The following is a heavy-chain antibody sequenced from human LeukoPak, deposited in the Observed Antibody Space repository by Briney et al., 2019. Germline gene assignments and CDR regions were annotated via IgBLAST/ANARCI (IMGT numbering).Heavy chain of an antibody. J-gene: IGHJ4*02. Sequence: GGSLRLSCAASGFTVSSNYMSWVRQAPGKGLEWVSVIYSGGSTCYADSVKGRFTISRDNSKNTLYLQMNSLRAEDTAVYYCAKDYGEYSYGHDYWGQGTLVTVSS. D-gene: IGHD5-18*01. V-gene: IGHV3-66*01. CDR3: AKDYGEYSYGHDY. CDR2: IYSGGST. CDR1: GFTVSSNY.